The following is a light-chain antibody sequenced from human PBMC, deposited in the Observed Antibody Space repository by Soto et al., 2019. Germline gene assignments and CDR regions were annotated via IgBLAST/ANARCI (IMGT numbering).Light chain of an antibody. CDR3: QQYYSTPLT. CDR1: QTVLYSSNNKNY. CDR2: WAS. V-gene: IGKV4-1*01. Sequence: DIVLTQSPDSLAVSLGERATINCKSSQTVLYSSNNKNYLAWYQQKPGQPPKLLIYWASIRQSGVPDRFSGSGSGTDFTLTISSLQAADVAVYSCQQYYSTPLTFGGGTKVELK. J-gene: IGKJ4*01.